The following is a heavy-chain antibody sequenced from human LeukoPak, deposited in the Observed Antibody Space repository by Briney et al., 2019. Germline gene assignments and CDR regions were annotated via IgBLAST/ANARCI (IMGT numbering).Heavy chain of an antibody. V-gene: IGHV4-39*01. CDR3: ARHSSAARPNFDY. D-gene: IGHD6-6*01. Sequence: SETLSLTCTVSGGSISGSNYYWGWIRQPPGKGLEWIGSIYYSGTTYYNSSLKSRVTISVDTSKNQFSLEVTSMTAADTAVYYCARHSSAARPNFDYWGQGTLVTVSS. J-gene: IGHJ4*02. CDR1: GGSISGSNYY. CDR2: IYYSGTT.